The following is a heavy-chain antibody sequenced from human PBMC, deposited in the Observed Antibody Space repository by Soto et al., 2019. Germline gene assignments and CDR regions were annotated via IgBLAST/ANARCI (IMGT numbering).Heavy chain of an antibody. V-gene: IGHV1-69*01. Sequence: QVQLVQSGAEVKKPGSSVKVSCKASGGTFNKYAVSWVRQAPGQGLEWMGGIIPLFGTANYAQKFQGRVTITADESTSTAYMDLRSLRSEDTAVYYCARGVHYDSSGYYYFYWGQGTLVTVSS. D-gene: IGHD3-22*01. CDR3: ARGVHYDSSGYYYFY. CDR2: IIPLFGTA. CDR1: GGTFNKYA. J-gene: IGHJ4*02.